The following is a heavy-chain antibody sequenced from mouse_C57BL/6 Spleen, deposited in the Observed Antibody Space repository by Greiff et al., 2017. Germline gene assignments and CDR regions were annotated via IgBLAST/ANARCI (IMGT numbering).Heavy chain of an antibody. CDR2: IWSGGST. CDR3: ARSSPTTYYFDY. Sequence: QVQLKQSGPGLVQPSQSLSITCTVSGFSLTSYGVHWVRQSPGKGLEWLGLIWSGGSTVYNAAFISRLSISEDNSKSQVFLKMNSLQADDTAIYYCARSSPTTYYFDYWGQGTTLTVSS. D-gene: IGHD2-10*01. J-gene: IGHJ2*01. CDR1: GFSLTSYG. V-gene: IGHV2-2*01.